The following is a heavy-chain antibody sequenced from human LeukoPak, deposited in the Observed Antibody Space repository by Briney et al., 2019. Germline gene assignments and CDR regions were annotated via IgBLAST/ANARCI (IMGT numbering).Heavy chain of an antibody. V-gene: IGHV4-39*07. CDR1: GGSISSTSYY. CDR2: IYHSGST. J-gene: IGHJ6*02. D-gene: IGHD5-18*01. Sequence: SETLSLTCTVSGGSISSTSYYWGWFRQPPGKGLEWIGSIYHSGSTYYNPSLKSRVTISVDTSKNQFSLKLSSVTAADTAVYYCARSDTAMAYGMDVWGQGTTVTVSS. CDR3: ARSDTAMAYGMDV.